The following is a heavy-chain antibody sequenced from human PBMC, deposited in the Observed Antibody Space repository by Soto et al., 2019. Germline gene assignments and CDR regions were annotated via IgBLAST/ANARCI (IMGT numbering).Heavy chain of an antibody. CDR2: TYYRSKWYS. Sequence: QVQLQQSGPGLVKPSQTLSLTCAIFGDSVSSNNIAWNWIRQSPSRGLEWLGRTYYRSKWYSEYAPTVQSRIIINADTSNNQVSLHLDSVTPEYTAVYYCTRSREVGRGFHYWGQGTLVPVSS. V-gene: IGHV6-1*01. J-gene: IGHJ4*02. CDR1: GDSVSSNNIA. D-gene: IGHD1-26*01. CDR3: TRSREVGRGFHY.